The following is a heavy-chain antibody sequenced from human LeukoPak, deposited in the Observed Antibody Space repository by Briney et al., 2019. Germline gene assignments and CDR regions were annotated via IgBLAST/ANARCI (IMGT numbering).Heavy chain of an antibody. CDR1: GFTFSSYS. J-gene: IGHJ3*02. D-gene: IGHD5-24*01. CDR3: ARNGYNSGPHDAFDI. CDR2: ISSSSSYI. V-gene: IGHV3-21*01. Sequence: GGSLRLSCAASGFTFSSYSMNWVRQAPGKGLEWVSSISSSSSYIYYADSVKGRFTISRDNAKNSLYLQMNSLRAEDTAVYYCARNGYNSGPHDAFDIWGQGTMVTVSS.